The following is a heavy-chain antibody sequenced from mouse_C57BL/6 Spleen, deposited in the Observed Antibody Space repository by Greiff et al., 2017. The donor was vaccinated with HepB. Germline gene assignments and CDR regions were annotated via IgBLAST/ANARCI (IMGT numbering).Heavy chain of an antibody. CDR2: INPNNGGT. D-gene: IGHD2-5*01. CDR3: ARCYSNYGYFDV. Sequence: EVQLQHSGPEPVKPGASVKISCKASGYTFTDYYMNWVKQSHGKSLEWIGDINPNNGGTSYNQKFKGKATLTVDKSSSTAYMELRSLTSEDSAVYYGARCYSNYGYFDVWGTGTTVTVSS. CDR1: GYTFTDYY. J-gene: IGHJ1*03. V-gene: IGHV1-26*01.